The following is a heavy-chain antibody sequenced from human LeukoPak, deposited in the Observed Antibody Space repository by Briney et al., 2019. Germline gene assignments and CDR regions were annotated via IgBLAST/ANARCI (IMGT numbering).Heavy chain of an antibody. D-gene: IGHD2-2*02. CDR3: ARASLYCSSTSCYTNY. V-gene: IGHV1-18*01. Sequence: GASVKVSCKASGYTFTSYGITWVRQAPGQGLEWMGWVNGYNGNTNYAQKPQGRVTMTTDTSTNTAYMELRSLRSDDPAVYYCARASLYCSSTSCYTNYWGQGTLVIVSS. CDR2: VNGYNGNT. CDR1: GYTFTSYG. J-gene: IGHJ4*02.